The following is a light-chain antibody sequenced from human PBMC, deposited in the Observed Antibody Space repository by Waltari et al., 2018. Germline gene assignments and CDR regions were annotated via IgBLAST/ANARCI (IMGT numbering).Light chain of an antibody. J-gene: IGKJ2*01. CDR2: AAS. Sequence: DIQMTQSPSSLSASVGDRVTITCRESQSIITYLNWYQQKPGKAPNLLIYAASSLQTGVPSRFSGSGSGTDFTLTISSLQPEDFATYHCQQSYSIPHTFGQGTKLEIK. CDR1: QSIITY. CDR3: QQSYSIPHT. V-gene: IGKV1-39*01.